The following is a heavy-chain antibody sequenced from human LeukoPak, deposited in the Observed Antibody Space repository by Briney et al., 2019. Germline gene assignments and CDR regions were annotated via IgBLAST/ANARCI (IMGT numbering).Heavy chain of an antibody. D-gene: IGHD2-15*01. V-gene: IGHV3-66*02. CDR2: MYACGDK. Sequence: GGSLRLSCEVSGFNVSTTYMTWVRQAPGQGLKWVSVMYACGDKYYSISVVGRFTISRDNSKNMLSLQMNSLSSEDTAVYYCARPIPGETGFWSGGRYYSAGFYMDVWGRGTTVTVSS. J-gene: IGHJ6*03. CDR1: GFNVSTTY. CDR3: ARPIPGETGFWSGGRYYSAGFYMDV.